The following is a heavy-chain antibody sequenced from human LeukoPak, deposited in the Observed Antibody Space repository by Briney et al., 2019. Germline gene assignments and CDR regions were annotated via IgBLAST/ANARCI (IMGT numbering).Heavy chain of an antibody. J-gene: IGHJ5*02. CDR3: ARETVRGGPRGWFDP. D-gene: IGHD3-10*01. CDR2: IYYSGST. V-gene: IGHV4-59*01. Sequence: KSSETLSLTCTVSGGSISSYYWSWIRQPPGKGLEWIGYIYYSGSTNYNPSLKSRVTISVDTSKNQFSLKLSSVTAADTAVYYCARETVRGGPRGWFDPWGQGTLVTVSS. CDR1: GGSISSYY.